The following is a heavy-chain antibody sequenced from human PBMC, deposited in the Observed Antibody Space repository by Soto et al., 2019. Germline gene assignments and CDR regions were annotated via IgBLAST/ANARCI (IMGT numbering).Heavy chain of an antibody. Sequence: QVQLVQSGAEVKKPGSSVKVSCKASGGTFNNYAISWVRQAPGQGLEWMGGIIPIIGTADYAHKFQGRLAISADKSTGTTFMELSSLRSEDTALYYCARGGVDVVATSAFDYWGQGTLVTVSS. V-gene: IGHV1-69*06. CDR2: IIPIIGTA. CDR1: GGTFNNYA. CDR3: ARGGVDVVATSAFDY. D-gene: IGHD5-12*01. J-gene: IGHJ4*02.